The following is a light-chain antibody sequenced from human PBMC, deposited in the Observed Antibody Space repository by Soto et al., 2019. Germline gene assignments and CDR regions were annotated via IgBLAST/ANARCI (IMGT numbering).Light chain of an antibody. CDR1: SSNIGAGYD. CDR3: QSYDSSLSGV. Sequence: QSVLTQPPSVSGAPGQRVTIYCTGSSSNIGAGYDVHWYQQLPGTAPKILIYGNSNRPSGVPDRFSGSKSGTSASLAITGLQAEDEVDYYCQSYDSSLSGVFGGGTKLTVL. J-gene: IGLJ2*01. CDR2: GNS. V-gene: IGLV1-40*01.